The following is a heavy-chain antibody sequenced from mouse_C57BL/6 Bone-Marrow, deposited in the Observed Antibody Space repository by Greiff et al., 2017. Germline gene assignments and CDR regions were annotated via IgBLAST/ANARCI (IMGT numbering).Heavy chain of an antibody. Sequence: LVESGAELARPGASVKLSCKASGYTFTSYGISWVKQRTGQGLEWIGEIYPRSGNTYYNEKFKGKATLTADKSSSTAYMELRSLTSEDSAVYFCARALGWLLRAMDYWGQGTSVTVSS. CDR2: IYPRSGNT. CDR1: GYTFTSYG. J-gene: IGHJ4*01. CDR3: ARALGWLLRAMDY. V-gene: IGHV1-81*01. D-gene: IGHD2-3*01.